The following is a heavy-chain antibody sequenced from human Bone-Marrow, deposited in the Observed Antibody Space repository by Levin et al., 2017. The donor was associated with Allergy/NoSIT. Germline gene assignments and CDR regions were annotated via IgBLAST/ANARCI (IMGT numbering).Heavy chain of an antibody. J-gene: IGHJ5*02. D-gene: IGHD4-11*01. CDR1: GTSIRSTSYY. Sequence: PSQTLSLPCSVSGTSIRSTSYYWGWIRQPPGKGLEWIGTVYYSGSTYYNPSLESRVTISVDTSKNQFSLRLTSVTAADTAVYYCARTVNPLTGWFDPWGQGTLVTVSS. CDR2: VYYSGST. CDR3: ARTVNPLTGWFDP. V-gene: IGHV4-39*01.